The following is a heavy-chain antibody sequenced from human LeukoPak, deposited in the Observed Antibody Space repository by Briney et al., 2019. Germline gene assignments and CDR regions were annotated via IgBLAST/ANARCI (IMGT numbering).Heavy chain of an antibody. CDR1: GFTFSSYW. Sequence: GGSLRLSCAASGFTFSSYWMSWVRQAPGKGLEWVANIKQDGSEKYYVDSVKGRFTIFRDNAKNSLYLQMNSLRAEDTAVYYCARGDYCSGGSCLFDYWGQGTLATVSS. J-gene: IGHJ4*02. CDR2: IKQDGSEK. V-gene: IGHV3-7*01. CDR3: ARGDYCSGGSCLFDY. D-gene: IGHD2-15*01.